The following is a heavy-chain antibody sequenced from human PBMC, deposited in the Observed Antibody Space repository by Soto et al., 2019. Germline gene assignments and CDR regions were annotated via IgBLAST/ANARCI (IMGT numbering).Heavy chain of an antibody. D-gene: IGHD3-16*01. CDR2: ISPSRVKT. Sequence: QVQLVQSGDEVRKPGSSVKVSCKASGYIFVNYGIAWVRQPPDKGLEWMGWISPSRVKTHYASKVQGRPTMTTDTSTSTAYMDLGSLTSDDTAVYYCAMVDNYVTPTPQDVWGQGTTVTVSS. CDR1: GYIFVNYG. J-gene: IGHJ6*02. CDR3: AMVDNYVTPTPQDV. V-gene: IGHV1-18*01.